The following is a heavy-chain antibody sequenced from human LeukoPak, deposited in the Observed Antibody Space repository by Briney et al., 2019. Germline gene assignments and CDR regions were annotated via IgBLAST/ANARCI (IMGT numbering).Heavy chain of an antibody. J-gene: IGHJ1*01. CDR2: VYYSGNT. CDR1: GGSISNYY. Sequence: PSETLSLTCTVSGGSISNYYWSWIRQPPGKGLEWIGFVYYSGNTNYNPSLKSRVTISVDTSKNQFSLKLISVAAADTAVYFCARHGTAAGPFQLWGQGTLVTLSS. CDR3: ARHGTAAGPFQL. D-gene: IGHD2-8*02. V-gene: IGHV4-59*08.